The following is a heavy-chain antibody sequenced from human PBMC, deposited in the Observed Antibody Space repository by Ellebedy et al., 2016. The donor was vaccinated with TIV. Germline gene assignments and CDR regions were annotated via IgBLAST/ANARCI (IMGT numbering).Heavy chain of an antibody. CDR2: ITSTADRT. D-gene: IGHD4/OR15-4a*01. CDR3: ARGGLNPGLFDP. CDR1: GFTFSTFT. Sequence: GGSLRLXCAASGFTFSTFTTHWVRQAPGKGLEWVSSITSTADRTNYADSVKGRFTISRDNSKNTLYLQMNSLRTEDTAVYYCARGGLNPGLFDPWGQGTLVTVSS. V-gene: IGHV3-23*01. J-gene: IGHJ5*02.